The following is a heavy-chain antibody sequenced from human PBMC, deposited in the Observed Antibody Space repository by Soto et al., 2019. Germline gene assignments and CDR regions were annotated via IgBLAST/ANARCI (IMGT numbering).Heavy chain of an antibody. D-gene: IGHD6-19*01. CDR1: VGSISSYC. J-gene: IGHJ5*02. Sequence: ESLSLTGTVSVGSISSYCWSWIRQRPGKGLEWIGYIYHSGSTNYNPSLKSRVTISVDTSKNQFSLKLSSVTAADTAVYYCARGGIAVAGTNWFDPWGQGTLVTVSS. V-gene: IGHV4-59*01. CDR2: IYHSGST. CDR3: ARGGIAVAGTNWFDP.